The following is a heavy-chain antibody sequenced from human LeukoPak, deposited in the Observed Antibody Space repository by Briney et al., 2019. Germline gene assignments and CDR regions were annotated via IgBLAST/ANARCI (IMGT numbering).Heavy chain of an antibody. CDR2: IKPDGSQK. CDR1: GFTFSTYW. D-gene: IGHD1-7*01. J-gene: IGHJ4*02. V-gene: IGHV3-7*01. CDR3: ARDSGNFFVDF. Sequence: GGSLRLSCAASGFTFSTYWMTWVRQAPGKGLEWVANIKPDGSQKFCVDSVKGRFTISRDNAKNSLYLQMNSLGAEDTAVYYCARDSGNFFVDFWGQGTLVTVSS.